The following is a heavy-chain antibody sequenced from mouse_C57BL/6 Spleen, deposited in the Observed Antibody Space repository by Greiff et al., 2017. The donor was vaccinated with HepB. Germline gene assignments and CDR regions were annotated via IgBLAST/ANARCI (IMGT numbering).Heavy chain of an antibody. CDR1: GFTFSDYG. CDR2: ISSGSSTI. CDR3: AGGYDRGDYYAMDY. D-gene: IGHD2-2*01. J-gene: IGHJ4*01. V-gene: IGHV5-17*01. Sequence: DVMLVESGGGLVKPGGSLKLSCAASGFTFSDYGMHWVRQAPEKGLEWVAYISSGSSTIYYADTVKGRFTISRDNAKNTLFLQMTSLRSEDTAMYYCAGGYDRGDYYAMDYWGQGTSVTVSS.